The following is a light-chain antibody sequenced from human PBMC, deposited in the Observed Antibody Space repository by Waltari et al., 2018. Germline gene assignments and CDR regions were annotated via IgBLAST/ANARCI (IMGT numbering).Light chain of an antibody. Sequence: EVVLTQSPVTLSLSPGERATLSCRASQSVGKFLAWYQKKPGQAPRLLIYDASKRATGIPVTFSGRGAGTDFTRTISSVQPEDFALYFCQQRSDWPPSITFGQGTRLEI. CDR2: DAS. CDR1: QSVGKF. J-gene: IGKJ5*01. V-gene: IGKV3-11*01. CDR3: QQRSDWPPSIT.